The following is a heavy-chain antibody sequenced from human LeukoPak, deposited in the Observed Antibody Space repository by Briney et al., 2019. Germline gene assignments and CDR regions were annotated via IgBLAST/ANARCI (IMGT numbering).Heavy chain of an antibody. CDR1: GGSVSSGSYY. D-gene: IGHD4-17*01. J-gene: IGHJ5*02. CDR3: ARVYGDYAEDWFDP. V-gene: IGHV4-61*01. Sequence: SETLSLTCTVPGGSVSSGSYYWSWIRQPPGKGLEWIGYIYYSGSTNYNPSLKSRVTISVDTSKNQFSLKLSSVTAADTAVYYCARVYGDYAEDWFDPWGQGTLVTVSS. CDR2: IYYSGST.